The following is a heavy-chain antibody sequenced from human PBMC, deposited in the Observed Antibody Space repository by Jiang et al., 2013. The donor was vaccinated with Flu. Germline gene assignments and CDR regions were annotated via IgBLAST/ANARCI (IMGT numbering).Heavy chain of an antibody. Sequence: GTIDPSGSYSNYSPSFQGHVTVSADKSISAAYLQWSSLKASDTAMYYCARHYSYGYLFWGQGTLVTVSS. V-gene: IGHV5-10-1*01. D-gene: IGHD5-18*01. CDR3: ARHYSYGYLF. J-gene: IGHJ4*02. CDR2: IDPSGSYS.